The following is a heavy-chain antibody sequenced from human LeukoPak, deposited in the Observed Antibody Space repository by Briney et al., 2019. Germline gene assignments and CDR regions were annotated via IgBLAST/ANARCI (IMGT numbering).Heavy chain of an antibody. CDR2: IPGSDDST. Sequence: GGSLRLSCAASGFTFSSYAMSWVRQAPGKGLEWVSAIPGSDDSTHYADSVKGRFTISRDNSKNTLYLQMNSLRAEDTAVYHCAKDGPDWGSYFDSWGQGTLVTVSS. D-gene: IGHD3-16*01. J-gene: IGHJ4*02. CDR1: GFTFSSYA. V-gene: IGHV3-23*01. CDR3: AKDGPDWGSYFDS.